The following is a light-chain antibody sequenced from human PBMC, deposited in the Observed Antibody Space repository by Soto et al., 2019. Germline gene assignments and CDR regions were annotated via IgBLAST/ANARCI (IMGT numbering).Light chain of an antibody. CDR3: QQRSNWPST. J-gene: IGKJ4*01. CDR2: DAS. V-gene: IGKV3-11*01. CDR1: QSVSSY. Sequence: EIVLTQSPATLSLSPGERATLSCRASQSVSSYLAWYQQKPGQAPRLLIYDASTRATVIPARFSGSRSGTDFTLTITSLEPDDFAVYYCQQRSNWPSTFGEGTKVEIK.